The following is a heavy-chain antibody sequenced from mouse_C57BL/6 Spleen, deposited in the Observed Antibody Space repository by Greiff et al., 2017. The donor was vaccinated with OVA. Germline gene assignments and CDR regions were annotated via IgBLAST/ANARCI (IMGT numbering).Heavy chain of an antibody. CDR2: ISGGGGNT. D-gene: IGHD1-1*01. Sequence: EVKLVESGGGLVKPGGSLKLSCAASGFTFSSYTMSWVRQTPEKRLEWVATISGGGGNTYYPDSVKGRFTISRDNAKNTLYLQMSSLRSEETALDYCERITTVVASRYFDVWGTGTTVTVSS. V-gene: IGHV5-9*01. CDR1: GFTFSSYT. J-gene: IGHJ1*03. CDR3: ERITTVVASRYFDV.